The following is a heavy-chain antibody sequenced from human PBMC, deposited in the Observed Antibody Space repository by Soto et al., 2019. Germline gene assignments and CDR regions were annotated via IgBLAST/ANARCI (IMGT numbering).Heavy chain of an antibody. Sequence: GGSLRLSCAASGFTFSSYAMSWVRQAPGKGLEWVSAISDDGSNTYYADSVKGRFTISRDNSKNTLYLQMNSLRAEDTAVYYCAKDLGVSSSWSLDYWGQGTLVTVSS. CDR2: ISDDGSNT. D-gene: IGHD6-13*01. CDR3: AKDLGVSSSWSLDY. V-gene: IGHV3-23*01. CDR1: GFTFSSYA. J-gene: IGHJ4*02.